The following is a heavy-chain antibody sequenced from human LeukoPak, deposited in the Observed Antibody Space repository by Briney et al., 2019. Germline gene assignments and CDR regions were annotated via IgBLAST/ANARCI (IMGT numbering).Heavy chain of an antibody. CDR1: GFTFSSCG. D-gene: IGHD1-1*01. V-gene: IGHV3-21*01. CDR2: IGPTGTDR. CDR3: AKEDPYAL. J-gene: IGHJ4*02. Sequence: NPGGSLRLSCAASGFTFSSCGFNWVRQAPGKGLEWVSSIGPTGTDRYYADSVRGRFTISRDNAKNTLYLQMNSLRAEDTAVYYCAKEDPYALGGQGTLVTVSS.